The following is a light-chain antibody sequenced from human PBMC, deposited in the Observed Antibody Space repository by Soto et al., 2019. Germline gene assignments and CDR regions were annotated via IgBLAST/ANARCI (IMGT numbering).Light chain of an antibody. V-gene: IGKV3-15*01. CDR1: ETVRSN. Sequence: IVMTQSPVTLSVSPGERVTLSCRASETVRSNLAWFQQKPGPTPRLLIFGASTRATGIPTRFTGSGSETEFTLTIDSLQSEDLAVYYCQQYYNWPAYTFGQGTKLEI. J-gene: IGKJ2*01. CDR3: QQYYNWPAYT. CDR2: GAS.